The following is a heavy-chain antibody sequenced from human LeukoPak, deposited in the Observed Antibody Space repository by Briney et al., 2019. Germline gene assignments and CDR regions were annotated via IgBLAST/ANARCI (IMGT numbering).Heavy chain of an antibody. CDR1: GGSISSDSYY. D-gene: IGHD1-26*01. Sequence: TSETLSLTCTVSGGSISSDSYYCNWIRQSAGKGLEWIGRIYSSGTTNYNPSLKSRVTISGDTSKNQFSLKLSSVTAADTAVYYCAGETSWDPIDYWGQGTLVTVSS. CDR3: AGETSWDPIDY. J-gene: IGHJ4*02. V-gene: IGHV4-61*02. CDR2: IYSSGTT.